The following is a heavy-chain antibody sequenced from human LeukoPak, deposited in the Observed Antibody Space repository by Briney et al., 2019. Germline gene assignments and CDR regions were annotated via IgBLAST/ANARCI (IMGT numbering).Heavy chain of an antibody. V-gene: IGHV4-4*03. D-gene: IGHD1-1*01. CDR1: GGSISSNNW. CDR2: IYHSGSP. CDR3: ARVNINNWHSCDY. Sequence: PETLSLTCAVSGGSISSNNWWGWVRQPPGKGLEWIGEIYHSGSPNYNPSLKSRVTISVDKSRNHFSLNLSSVTAADTAVYYCARVNINNWHSCDYWGQGTLVTVSS. J-gene: IGHJ4*02.